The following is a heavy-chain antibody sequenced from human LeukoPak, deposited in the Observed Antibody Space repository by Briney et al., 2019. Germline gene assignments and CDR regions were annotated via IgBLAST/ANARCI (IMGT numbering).Heavy chain of an antibody. CDR3: ARDDYYDGSVYHENAFDK. CDR2: XIXXXXTT. J-gene: IGHJ3*02. V-gene: IGHV1-69*01. D-gene: IGHD3-22*01. Sequence: SVKVSCKASGGXXSSYAIXWVXXXPGXXXXXXXXXIXXXXTTNYAXXFXXRVTITANESTRTAYMEMSSLTSDDTAVYYCARDDYYDGSVYHENAFDKWGQGTVVTVSS. CDR1: GGXXSSYA.